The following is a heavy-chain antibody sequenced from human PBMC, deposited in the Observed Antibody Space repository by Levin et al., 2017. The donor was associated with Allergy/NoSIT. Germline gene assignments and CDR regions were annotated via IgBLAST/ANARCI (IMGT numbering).Heavy chain of an antibody. J-gene: IGHJ4*02. CDR2: ISTSSNYI. V-gene: IGHV3-21*01. CDR1: GFTFSSYG. D-gene: IGHD4-17*01. CDR3: ASKTVNGDFDY. Sequence: GGSLRLSCAASGFTFSSYGMNWVRQAPGKGLEWISSISTSSNYIHYADSVKGRFTLSRDNAKHSLYLQMNSLRAEDTAVYYCASKTVNGDFDYWGQGTLVTVSS.